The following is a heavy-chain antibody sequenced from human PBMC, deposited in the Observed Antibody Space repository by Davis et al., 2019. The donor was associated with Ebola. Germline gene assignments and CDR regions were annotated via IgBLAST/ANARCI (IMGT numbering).Heavy chain of an antibody. Sequence: ASVKVSCKASGYTFTSYGISWVRQAPGQGLEWMGWISAYNGNTNYAQKLQGRVTMTTDTSTSTAYMELRSLRSEDTAVYYCAREMGFIATSHFDYWGQGTLVTVSS. CDR1: GYTFTSYG. D-gene: IGHD3-22*01. CDR2: ISAYNGNT. CDR3: AREMGFIATSHFDY. V-gene: IGHV1-18*01. J-gene: IGHJ4*02.